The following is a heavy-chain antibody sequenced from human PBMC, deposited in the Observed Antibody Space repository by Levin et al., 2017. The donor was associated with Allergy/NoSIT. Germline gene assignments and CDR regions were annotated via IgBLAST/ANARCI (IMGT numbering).Heavy chain of an antibody. CDR2: INPGDGNI. CDR3: TRVSDIFTSYNSHNWFDP. J-gene: IGHJ5*02. V-gene: IGHV1-3*01. CDR1: GYTFSRNA. D-gene: IGHD3-9*01. Sequence: ASVKISCKASGYTFSRNAIHWVRQVPGQRLEWMGWINPGDGNIKYSQKFQGRITLTSDTFASTVYMELSSLRFEDTAVYYCTRVSDIFTSYNSHNWFDPWGQGTLVTVSS.